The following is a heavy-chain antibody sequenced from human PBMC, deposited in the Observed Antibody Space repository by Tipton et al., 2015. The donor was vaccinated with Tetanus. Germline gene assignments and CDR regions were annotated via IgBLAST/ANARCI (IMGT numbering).Heavy chain of an antibody. CDR2: IYDSGST. V-gene: IGHV4-30-2*01. J-gene: IGHJ6*02. Sequence: LRLSCAVSGDSISSGDYSWSWIRQPPGKGLEWIGYIYDSGSTYYNPSLKSRVTISEDRSKNQISLRLRSVTAADTAVYYCARVKGTYNHYGLDVWGQGTTVTVAS. CDR1: GDSISSGDYS. CDR3: ARVKGTYNHYGLDV. D-gene: IGHD3-10*01.